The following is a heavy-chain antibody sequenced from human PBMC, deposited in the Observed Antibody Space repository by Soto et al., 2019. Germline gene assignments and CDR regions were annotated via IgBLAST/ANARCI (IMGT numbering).Heavy chain of an antibody. J-gene: IGHJ4*02. Sequence: PGGSLRLSCAASGFTFSSYWMSWVRQAPGKGLEWVANIKQDGSEKYYVDSVKGRFTISRDNAKNSLYLQMNSLETEDTAVYYSSRLPPNKAVTILGGINPFDYWGQGTLVTVSS. V-gene: IGHV3-7*03. CDR1: GFTFSSYW. CDR3: SRLPPNKAVTILGGINPFDY. CDR2: IKQDGSEK. D-gene: IGHD3-3*01.